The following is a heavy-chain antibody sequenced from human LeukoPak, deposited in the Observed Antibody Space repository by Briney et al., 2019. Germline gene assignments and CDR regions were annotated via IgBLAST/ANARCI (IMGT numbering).Heavy chain of an antibody. D-gene: IGHD3-22*01. Sequence: GGSLRLSCVTSGFTFTNHWMSWVRQVPGKGLEWVSGINWNGDSIDYADSVKGRFTISRDNAKNSLYLQMNSLRPEDTAFYHCARSSSGYYRYFDYWGQGTLVTVSS. J-gene: IGHJ4*02. CDR3: ARSSSGYYRYFDY. CDR2: INWNGDSI. V-gene: IGHV3-20*01. CDR1: GFTFTNHW.